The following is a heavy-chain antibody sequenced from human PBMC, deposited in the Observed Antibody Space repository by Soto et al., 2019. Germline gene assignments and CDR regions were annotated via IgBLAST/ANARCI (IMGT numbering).Heavy chain of an antibody. D-gene: IGHD3-3*01. Sequence: SETLSLTCTVSGGSISSTTYYWGWIRQPPGRGLEWIGTIYYNGSTSYNPSLKSRVTISVDTSKNQFSLKLSSVTAADTAVFYCARFHNPYYDFWSGYYTGSGWFDPWGQGTLVTVSS. V-gene: IGHV4-39*01. CDR3: ARFHNPYYDFWSGYYTGSGWFDP. J-gene: IGHJ5*02. CDR1: GGSISSTTYY. CDR2: IYYNGST.